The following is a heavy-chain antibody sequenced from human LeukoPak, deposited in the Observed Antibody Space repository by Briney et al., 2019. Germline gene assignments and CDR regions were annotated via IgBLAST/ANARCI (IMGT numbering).Heavy chain of an antibody. CDR2: LFTGGGRT. J-gene: IGHJ5*02. V-gene: IGHV3-23*01. CDR3: EKECDYSPGHKFDL. D-gene: IGHD3-10*01. Sequence: PGGSLRLSCAASGFTFNNYLMSWVRQAPGKGLEWVSVLFTGGGRTLYADSVKGRFTISGDTSRTTLYLQMNGLRAEDTAVYYCEKECDYSPGHKFDLWGQGILVTVSS. CDR1: GFTFNNYL.